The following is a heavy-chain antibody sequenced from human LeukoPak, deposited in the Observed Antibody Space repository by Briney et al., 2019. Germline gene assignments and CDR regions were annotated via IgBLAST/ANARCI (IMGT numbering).Heavy chain of an antibody. CDR3: ARDPASGVITYYFDY. Sequence: GGSLRLSCAASGFTFSSYAMSWVRQAPGKGLEWVSVISGSGGTTYYADSVKGRFTISRDNSKNTLYLQMNSLRAEDTAVYYCARDPASGVITYYFDYWGQGTLVTVSS. V-gene: IGHV3-23*01. J-gene: IGHJ4*02. CDR1: GFTFSSYA. D-gene: IGHD4-23*01. CDR2: ISGSGGTT.